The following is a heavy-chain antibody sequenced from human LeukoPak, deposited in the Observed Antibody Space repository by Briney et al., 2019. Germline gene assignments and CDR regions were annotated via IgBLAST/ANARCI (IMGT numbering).Heavy chain of an antibody. V-gene: IGHV4-59*11. Sequence: SETLSLTCTVSGGSISRRYWTWIRQPPGKGLEWIGYTYYNGSTNYNPSLKSRVTISGDTSKNQLSLKLSSVTAADTAVYYCARSGYYTINWFDPWGQGTLVTVSS. CDR2: TYYNGST. CDR3: ARSGYYTINWFDP. J-gene: IGHJ5*02. D-gene: IGHD3-3*01. CDR1: GGSISRRY.